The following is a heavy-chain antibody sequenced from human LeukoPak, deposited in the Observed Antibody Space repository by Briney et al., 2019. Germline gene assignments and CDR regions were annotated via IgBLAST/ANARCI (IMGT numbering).Heavy chain of an antibody. V-gene: IGHV4-31*03. CDR2: IYYSGST. D-gene: IGHD1-1*01. CDR1: GGSISIGGYY. Sequence: PSQTLSLTCTLSGGSISIGGYYWSWLRQHPGKALERIGYIYYSGSTYYNPSLKSRVTMSVDTSKNQFSLKLSSVTAAGTAVYYCARYKVGYFDYWGQGTRVTVSS. CDR3: ARYKVGYFDY. J-gene: IGHJ4*02.